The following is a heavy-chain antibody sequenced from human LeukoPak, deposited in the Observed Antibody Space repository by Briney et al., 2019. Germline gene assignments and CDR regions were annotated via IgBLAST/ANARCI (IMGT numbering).Heavy chain of an antibody. J-gene: IGHJ4*02. CDR2: IVPIFGTA. CDR3: ARGSLWVRGVTPFDY. V-gene: IGHV1-69*01. CDR1: GGTFSSYA. D-gene: IGHD3-10*01. Sequence: SVKVSCKASGGTFSSYAISWVRQAPGQGLEWMGGIVPIFGTANYAQKFQGRVTITADESTSTAYMELSSLRSEDTAVYYCARGSLWVRGVTPFDYWGQGTLVTVSS.